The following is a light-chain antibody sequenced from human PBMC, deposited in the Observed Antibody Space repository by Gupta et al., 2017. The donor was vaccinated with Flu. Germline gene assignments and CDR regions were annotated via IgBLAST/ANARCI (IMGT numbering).Light chain of an antibody. V-gene: IGLV6-57*01. CDR3: QSYDSSTRDVV. CDR1: SGSIATTY. Sequence: NFMLTQPHSVSESPGKTVTISCTRTSGSIATTYVQWYQQRPGSSPTTMSSEDRFSGSIDSSSNSASLTITGLNTEEEADYYCQSYDSSTRDVVFGGGTRLTVL. J-gene: IGLJ2*01. CDR2: E.